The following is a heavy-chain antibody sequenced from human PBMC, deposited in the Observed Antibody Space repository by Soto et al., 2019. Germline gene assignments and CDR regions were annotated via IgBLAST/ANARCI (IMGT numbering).Heavy chain of an antibody. D-gene: IGHD3-22*01. CDR2: IYYSGST. CDR3: VRDYDSSGDY. J-gene: IGHJ4*02. V-gene: IGHV4-39*01. Sequence: QLQLQESGPGLVKPSETLSLTCTVSGVSISTSSYYWGWIRQPPGKGLEWIGSIYYSGSTYYNPSLKSRVTISVDTSKNQFALKLSSVTAADTAVYYCVRDYDSSGDYWGQGTLVTVSS. CDR1: GVSISTSSYY.